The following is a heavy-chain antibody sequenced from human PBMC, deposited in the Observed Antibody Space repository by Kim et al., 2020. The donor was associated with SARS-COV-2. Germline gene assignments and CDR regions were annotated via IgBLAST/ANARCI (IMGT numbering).Heavy chain of an antibody. CDR1: GFSFSSHW. CDR2: INSDGRSI. Sequence: GGSLRLSCAASGFSFSSHWMHWVRQVPGKGLMWLSRINSDGRSIKYATSVQGRFTVSRDNAKNTLYLQMNSLRAEDTAVYYCARITMYNNTWYSLDYWG. CDR3: ARITMYNNTWYSLDY. J-gene: IGHJ4*01. V-gene: IGHV3-74*01. D-gene: IGHD2-21*02.